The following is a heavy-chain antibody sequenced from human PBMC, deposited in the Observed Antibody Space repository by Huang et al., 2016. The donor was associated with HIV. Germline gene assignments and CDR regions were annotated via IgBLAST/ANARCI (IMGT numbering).Heavy chain of an antibody. V-gene: IGHV4-30-4*08. Sequence: QVQLQESGPGLVKPSQTLSLTCTVSGGSISSGGYYWSWIRQPPGKGLEWIGYIYYSGGTYDTPSLKGRVTISVDTSKNQFSLKLSSVTAADTAVYYCARDTDGGRTFDIWGQGTMVTVSS. D-gene: IGHD2-2*02. CDR1: GGSISSGGYY. CDR3: ARDTDGGRTFDI. CDR2: IYYSGGT. J-gene: IGHJ3*02.